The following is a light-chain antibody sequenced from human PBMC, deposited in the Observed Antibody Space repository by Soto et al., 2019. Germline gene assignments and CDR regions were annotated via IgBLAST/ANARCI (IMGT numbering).Light chain of an antibody. CDR2: DVS. J-gene: IGLJ2*01. CDR1: SSDVGGYNY. Sequence: QSVLTQPASVSGSPGQSITISCTGTSSDVGGYNYVSWYQQHPGKAPKLMIYDVSNRPSGVSNRFSGSESGNTASLTISGLQAEDEADYYCSSYTSSSGVFGGGTKLTVL. V-gene: IGLV2-14*01. CDR3: SSYTSSSGV.